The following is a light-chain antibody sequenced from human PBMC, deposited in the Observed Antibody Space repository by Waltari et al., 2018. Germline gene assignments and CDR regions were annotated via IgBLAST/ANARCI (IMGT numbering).Light chain of an antibody. CDR2: GKD. Sequence: SSELTQDPAVSVALGPTATITFHGLSLRSNYASRYQQKPGQAPVLVIYGKDSRPSGIPDRFSGSSSGTTASLTITGAQAEDDAHYYCHSRDSSVNHLRNVFGTGTKVTVL. CDR3: HSRDSSVNHLRNV. J-gene: IGLJ1*01. V-gene: IGLV3-19*01. CDR1: SLRSNY.